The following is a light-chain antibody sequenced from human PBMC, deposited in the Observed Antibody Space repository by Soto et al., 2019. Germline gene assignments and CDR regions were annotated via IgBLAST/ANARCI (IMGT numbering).Light chain of an antibody. CDR1: QSISSK. Sequence: EIKMAQSPDTLSVSPGARATLSCRASQSISSKLAWYQQRPGQAPRLLIYGASTRATGVPVRFRGGGSGTEFTLTISGLQSEDFAVYCCQQYDKWPPTFGGGTKVDIK. CDR3: QQYDKWPPT. V-gene: IGKV3-15*01. J-gene: IGKJ4*01. CDR2: GAS.